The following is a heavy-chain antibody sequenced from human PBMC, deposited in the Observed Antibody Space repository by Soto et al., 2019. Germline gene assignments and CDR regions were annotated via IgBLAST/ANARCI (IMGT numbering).Heavy chain of an antibody. D-gene: IGHD2-15*01. V-gene: IGHV1-3*01. CDR3: WRDPYGEADGGTVYDY. CDR2: INAGNGNT. J-gene: IGHJ4*02. Sequence: ASVKVSCKASGYTFTSYAMHWVRQAPGQRLEWMGWINAGNGNTKYSQKFQGRVTITRDTSASTAYMELSSLRSEDTAAYYCWRDPYGEADGGTVYDYWGKGTRVTVSS. CDR1: GYTFTSYA.